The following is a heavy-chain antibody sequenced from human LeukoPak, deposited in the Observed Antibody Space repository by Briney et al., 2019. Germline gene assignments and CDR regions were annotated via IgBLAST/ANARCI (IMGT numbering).Heavy chain of an antibody. CDR1: GFTFSSYA. D-gene: IGHD6-13*01. CDR2: ISSNGGST. Sequence: PGGSLRLSCSASGFTFSSYAMHWVRQAPGKGLEYVSAISSNGGSTYYADSVKGRFTISRDNSRNTLYLQMSSLRAEDTAVYYCVKDRNSRTAAAKQNWFDPWGQGTLVTVSS. CDR3: VKDRNSRTAAAKQNWFDP. V-gene: IGHV3-64D*06. J-gene: IGHJ5*02.